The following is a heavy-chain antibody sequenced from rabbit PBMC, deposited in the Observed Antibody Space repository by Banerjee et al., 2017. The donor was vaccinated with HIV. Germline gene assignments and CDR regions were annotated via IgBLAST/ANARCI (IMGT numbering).Heavy chain of an antibody. Sequence: QPLEESGGDLVKPGASLTLTCTASGFSFSSYYYMCWVRQAPGKGLEWIACIYAGSSGSTYYASWVNGRFTISSHNAQNTLYLQLNSLTAADTATYFCARGLVAGVLDLWGQGTLVTVS. CDR2: IYAGSSGST. J-gene: IGHJ6*01. V-gene: IGHV1S40*01. CDR3: ARGLVAGVLDL. CDR1: GFSFSSYYY. D-gene: IGHD3-3*01.